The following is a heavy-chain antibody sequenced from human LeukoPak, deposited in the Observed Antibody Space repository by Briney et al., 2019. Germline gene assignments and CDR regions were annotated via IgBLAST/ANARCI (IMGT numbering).Heavy chain of an antibody. CDR1: GGSLSSSSYY. CDR3: ARADPRGGAFDI. Sequence: PSETLSLTCTVSGGSLSSSSYYWGWIRQPPGMGLEWLGSIYYSGSTYYNPSLKSRVTISVDTSKNQFSLKLISVTAADTAVYYCARADPRGGAFDIWGQGTMVTVSS. V-gene: IGHV4-39*07. D-gene: IGHD2-15*01. J-gene: IGHJ3*02. CDR2: IYYSGST.